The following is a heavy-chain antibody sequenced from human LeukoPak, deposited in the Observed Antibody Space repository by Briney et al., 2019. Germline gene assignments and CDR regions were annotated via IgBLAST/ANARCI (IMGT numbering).Heavy chain of an antibody. D-gene: IGHD5-24*01. CDR2: ISSSGSTI. Sequence: GGSLRLSCAASGFTFSSYEMNWVRQAPGKGLEWVSYISSSGSTIYYADSVKGRFTISRDNAKNSLYLQMNSLRAEDTAVYYCARPRDGYEYAFDIWGQGTMVTVSS. CDR3: ARPRDGYEYAFDI. CDR1: GFTFSSYE. J-gene: IGHJ3*02. V-gene: IGHV3-48*03.